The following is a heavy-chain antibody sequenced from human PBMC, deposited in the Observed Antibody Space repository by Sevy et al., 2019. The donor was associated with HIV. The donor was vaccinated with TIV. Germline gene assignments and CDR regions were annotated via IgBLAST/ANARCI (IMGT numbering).Heavy chain of an antibody. J-gene: IGHJ4*02. CDR1: GFTFSDYY. CDR3: ARASLLGPYYFDY. CDR2: ISSSGSTM. V-gene: IGHV3-11*01. Sequence: GGSLRLSCAASGFTFSDYYMSWIRQAPGKGLEWVSYISSSGSTMYYADSVKGRFTISRDNAKNSLYLQMNSLRAEDTAVYYCARASLLGPYYFDYWRQGTLVTVSS. D-gene: IGHD2-15*01.